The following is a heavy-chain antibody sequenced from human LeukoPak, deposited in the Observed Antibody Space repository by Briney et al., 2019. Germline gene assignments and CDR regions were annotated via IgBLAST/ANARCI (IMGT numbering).Heavy chain of an antibody. CDR3: ATYYYDSSGYYLGPFDY. V-gene: IGHV4-59*08. CDR1: GGSISSYY. CDR2: IYYSGST. D-gene: IGHD3-22*01. J-gene: IGHJ4*02. Sequence: SETLSLTCTVSGGSISSYYWSWIRQPPGKGLEWIGYIYYSGSTNYNPSLKSRVTITVDTSKNQFSLKLSSVTAADTAVYYCATYYYDSSGYYLGPFDYWGQGTLVTASS.